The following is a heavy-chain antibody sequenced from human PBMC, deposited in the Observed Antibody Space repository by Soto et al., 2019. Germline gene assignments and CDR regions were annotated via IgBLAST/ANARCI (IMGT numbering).Heavy chain of an antibody. V-gene: IGHV3-23*01. Sequence: SLGLSYVAPRFDFSRYEMSLVRQAAGKGLEWVSRVSLTGDRTNYAGSVKGRFTVSRDNFKNALYLEMDSLRPDDTAIYYCARGGGYCTPTSCAIDSWGRGTPVTVSS. J-gene: IGHJ4*02. CDR3: ARGGGYCTPTSCAIDS. D-gene: IGHD2-8*01. CDR2: VSLTGDRT. CDR1: RFDFSRYE.